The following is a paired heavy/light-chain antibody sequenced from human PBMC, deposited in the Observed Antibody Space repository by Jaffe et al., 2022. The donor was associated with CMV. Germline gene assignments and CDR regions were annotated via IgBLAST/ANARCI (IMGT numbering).Heavy chain of an antibody. Sequence: EVQLVESGGGLIQPGGSLRLSCAASGFTVSSNYMSWVRQAPGKGLEWVSAIYSGGSTYYADSVKGRFTVSRDESKNTLHLRMNSLRDEDTAVYYCVRGYYDSRGYWEAFFYFDYWGQGALVTVSS. J-gene: IGHJ4*02. CDR3: VRGYYDSRGYWEAFFYFDY. D-gene: IGHD3-22*01. CDR2: IYSGGST. V-gene: IGHV3-53*01. CDR1: GFTVSSNY.
Light chain of an antibody. CDR2: GNT. CDR3: QSYDSSLSGWV. J-gene: IGLJ3*02. Sequence: QSVLTQPPSVSGAPGQRVTISCTGGDSNIGAGYHVHWYHQLPGTAPKLLIFGNTNRPSGVPDRFSGSKSGTSASLAITGLQAEDEADYYCQSYDSSLSGWVFGGGTKLTVL. V-gene: IGLV1-40*01. CDR1: DSNIGAGYH.